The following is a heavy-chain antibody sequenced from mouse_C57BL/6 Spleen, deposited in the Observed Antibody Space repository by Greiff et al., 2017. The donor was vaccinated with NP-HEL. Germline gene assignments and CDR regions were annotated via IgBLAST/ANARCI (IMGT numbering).Heavy chain of an antibody. CDR3: ARRGSNYGYYAMDD. CDR1: GYTFTSYW. D-gene: IGHD2-5*01. Sequence: QVQLQQPGAELVKPGASVKMSCKASGYTFTSYWITWVKQRPGQGLEWIGDIYPGSGSTNYNEKFKSKATLTVDTSSSTAYMQLSSLTSEDSAVYYCARRGSNYGYYAMDDWGQGTSVTVSS. V-gene: IGHV1-55*01. CDR2: IYPGSGST. J-gene: IGHJ4*01.